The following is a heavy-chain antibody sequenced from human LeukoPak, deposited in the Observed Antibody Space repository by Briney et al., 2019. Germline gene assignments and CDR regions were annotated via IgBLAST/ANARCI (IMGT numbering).Heavy chain of an antibody. D-gene: IGHD3-3*01. Sequence: GGSLRLSCAASGFTFSSYWMSWVRLAPGKGLEWVANIKQDGSEKYYVDSVKGRFTISRDNAKNSLYLQMNSLRAEDTAVYYCARKYYDFWSGYYFFDYWGQGTLVTVSS. J-gene: IGHJ4*02. V-gene: IGHV3-7*01. CDR2: IKQDGSEK. CDR3: ARKYYDFWSGYYFFDY. CDR1: GFTFSSYW.